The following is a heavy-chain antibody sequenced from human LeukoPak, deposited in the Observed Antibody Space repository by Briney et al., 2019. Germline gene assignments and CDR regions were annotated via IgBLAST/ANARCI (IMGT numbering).Heavy chain of an antibody. CDR2: ISWNGGI. J-gene: IGHJ3*02. V-gene: IGHV3-9*01. Sequence: PGRSLRLSCAASGFTFDDYAMHWVRQAPGRGLEWVSGISWNGGIGYADSVRGRFTISRDNAKNSLYLQMNSLRAEDTAVYYCARDRGYGGNRPETFDIWGQGTMVTVSS. CDR1: GFTFDDYA. CDR3: ARDRGYGGNRPETFDI. D-gene: IGHD4-23*01.